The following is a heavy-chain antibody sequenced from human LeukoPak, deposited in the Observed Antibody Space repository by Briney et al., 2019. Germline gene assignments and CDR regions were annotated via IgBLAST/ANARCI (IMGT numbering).Heavy chain of an antibody. V-gene: IGHV3-48*03. Sequence: GGSLRLSCAVSGLTFSNFKMNWVRQAPGKGLEWVSYISDSGRTTFYADSVKGRFTISRDNAKNSLYLQISSLRVEDTAVYYCASWAGNTQSDSWSGPFDYWGQGTLVTVSS. CDR2: ISDSGRTT. D-gene: IGHD3-3*01. CDR1: GLTFSNFK. CDR3: ASWAGNTQSDSWSGPFDY. J-gene: IGHJ4*02.